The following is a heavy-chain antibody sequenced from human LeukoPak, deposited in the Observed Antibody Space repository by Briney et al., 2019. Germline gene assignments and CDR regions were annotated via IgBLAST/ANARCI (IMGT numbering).Heavy chain of an antibody. CDR1: GYSISSGYY. J-gene: IGHJ6*03. Sequence: SETLSLTCTVSGYSISSGYYWGWIRQPPGKGLEWIGSIYHSGSTYYNPSLKSRVTISVDTSKNQFSLKLSSVTAADTAVYYCAREPGTRNYYMDVWGKGTTVTISS. V-gene: IGHV4-38-2*02. D-gene: IGHD6-13*01. CDR2: IYHSGST. CDR3: AREPGTRNYYMDV.